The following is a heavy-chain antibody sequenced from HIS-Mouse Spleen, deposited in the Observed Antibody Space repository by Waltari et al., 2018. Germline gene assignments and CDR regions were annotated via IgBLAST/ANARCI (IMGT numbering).Heavy chain of an antibody. D-gene: IGHD6-13*01. V-gene: IGHV4-39*07. Sequence: QLQLQESGPGLVKPSETLSLTCTVSGGAISSSKYYRGWIRQPPGKGLEWIGGIYYSGSTYYNPSLKRRVTISVDTSKNQFSLKLSSVTAADTAVYYCAREIPYSSSWYDWYFDLWGRGTLVTVSS. CDR3: AREIPYSSSWYDWYFDL. J-gene: IGHJ2*01. CDR2: IYYSGST. CDR1: GGAISSSKYY.